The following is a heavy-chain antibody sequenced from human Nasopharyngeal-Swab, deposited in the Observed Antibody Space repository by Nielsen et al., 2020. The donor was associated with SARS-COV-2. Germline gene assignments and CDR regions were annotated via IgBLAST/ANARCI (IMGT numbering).Heavy chain of an antibody. J-gene: IGHJ5*02. Sequence: SVKVSCKVSGYTLTELSMHWVRQAPGKGLEWMGGFDPEDGETIYAQKFQGRVTMTEDTSTDTAYMELSSLRSEDTAVYYCATLAYDFWSGQTLLRGWFDPWGQGTLVTVSS. CDR2: FDPEDGET. D-gene: IGHD3-3*01. CDR1: GYTLTELS. CDR3: ATLAYDFWSGQTLLRGWFDP. V-gene: IGHV1-24*01.